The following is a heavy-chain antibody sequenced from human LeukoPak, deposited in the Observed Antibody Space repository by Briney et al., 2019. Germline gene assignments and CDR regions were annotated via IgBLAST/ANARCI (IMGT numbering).Heavy chain of an antibody. CDR3: ARESTTVAGTFDY. V-gene: IGHV4-34*01. D-gene: IGHD6-19*01. CDR2: INHSGST. J-gene: IGHJ4*02. Sequence: PSETLSLTCAVYGGSFSGYYWSWIRQPPGKGLAWIGEINHSGSTNYNPSLKSRVTISVDTSKNQFSLKLSSVTAADTAMYYCARESTTVAGTFDYWGQGTLVTVSS. CDR1: GGSFSGYY.